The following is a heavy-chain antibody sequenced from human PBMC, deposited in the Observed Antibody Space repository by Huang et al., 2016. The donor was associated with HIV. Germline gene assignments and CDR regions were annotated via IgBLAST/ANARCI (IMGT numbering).Heavy chain of an antibody. V-gene: IGHV1-24*01. CDR1: GYTLTELY. CDR2: VAPEHGET. J-gene: IGHJ3*02. CDR3: ATGFDTYYDI. Sequence: QVQLVQSGAEVKKPGASVKVSCKVSGYTLTELYIQWVRQDPGKGLEWMGCVAPEHGETNYAHNFQGRVTMTEDTSTDTAYMELNSLRSEDTAVYYCATGFDTYYDIWGQGTMVIASS. D-gene: IGHD2-21*01.